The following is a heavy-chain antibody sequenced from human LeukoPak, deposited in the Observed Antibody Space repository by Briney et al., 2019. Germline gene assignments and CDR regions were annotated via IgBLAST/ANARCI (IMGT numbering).Heavy chain of an antibody. CDR1: GFSFSSYE. V-gene: IGHV3-48*03. CDR2: IGSSGSTV. CDR3: ARDTLVYADSPDAFDI. D-gene: IGHD4-17*01. Sequence: GGSLRLSCAASGFSFSSYEMNWVRQAPGKGLEWVSYIGSSGSTVYYTDSVKGRFTISRDNAKNSMYLQMNSLRDEDTAVYYCARDTLVYADSPDAFDIWGQGTMVTVSS. J-gene: IGHJ3*02.